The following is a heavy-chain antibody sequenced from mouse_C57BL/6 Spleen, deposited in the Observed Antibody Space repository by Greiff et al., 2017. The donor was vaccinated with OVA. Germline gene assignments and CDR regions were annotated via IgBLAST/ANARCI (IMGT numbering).Heavy chain of an antibody. Sequence: QVQLQQSGPELVKPGASVKISCKASGYAFSSSWMNWVKQRPGKGLEWIGRIYPGDGDTNYNGKFKGKATLTADKSSSTAYMQLSSLTSEDSAVYFCAREERTCDYGYYAMNYWGQGTSVTVSS. CDR3: AREERTCDYGYYAMNY. CDR2: IYPGDGDT. CDR1: GYAFSSSW. J-gene: IGHJ4*01. D-gene: IGHD2-4*01. V-gene: IGHV1-82*01.